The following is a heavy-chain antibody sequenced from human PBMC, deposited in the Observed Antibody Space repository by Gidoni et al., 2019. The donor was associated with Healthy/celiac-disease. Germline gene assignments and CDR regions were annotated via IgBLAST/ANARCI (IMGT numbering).Heavy chain of an antibody. J-gene: IGHJ4*02. CDR3: ASPHIAAAGSIY. Sequence: QLQLQESGPGLVKPSETLSLTCTVSGGSISSSSYYWGWIRQPPGKGLEWIGSIYYSGSTYYNPSRKSRVTISVDTSKNQFSLKLSSVTAADTAVYYCASPHIAAAGSIYWGQGTLVTVSS. D-gene: IGHD6-13*01. CDR1: GGSISSSSYY. V-gene: IGHV4-39*01. CDR2: IYYSGST.